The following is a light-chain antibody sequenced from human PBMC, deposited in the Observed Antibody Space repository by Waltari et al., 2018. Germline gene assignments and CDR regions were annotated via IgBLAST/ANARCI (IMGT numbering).Light chain of an antibody. CDR3: QKYDRLPAT. Sequence: EIVLTQSPGTLSLSPGERGTLSCRASQSVSRFLAWYQQKPGQAPRLLSYRASTRATGIPDRFSGSGSGTDFSLTISRLEPEDFAVYYCQKYDRLPATFGQGTKVEIK. CDR1: QSVSRF. J-gene: IGKJ1*01. CDR2: RAS. V-gene: IGKV3-20*01.